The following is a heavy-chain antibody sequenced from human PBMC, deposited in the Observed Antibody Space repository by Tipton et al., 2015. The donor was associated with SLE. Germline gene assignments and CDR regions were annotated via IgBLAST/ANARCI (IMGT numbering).Heavy chain of an antibody. J-gene: IGHJ5*02. Sequence: SLRLSCAASGFIFSSVAMAWVRQASGKGLEWVSLISGCGCTTYYSDSVKDRFTISRDSSKNTLDLQMKNLRAEDTAVYYCARVDFSGVASPWGQGTLVTVSS. D-gene: IGHD3-3*01. CDR3: ARVDFSGVASP. CDR1: GFIFSSVA. CDR2: ISGCGCTT. V-gene: IGHV3-23*01.